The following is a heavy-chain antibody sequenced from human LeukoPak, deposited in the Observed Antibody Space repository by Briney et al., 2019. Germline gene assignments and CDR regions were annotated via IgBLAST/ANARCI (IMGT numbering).Heavy chain of an antibody. CDR2: ISSSGSTI. V-gene: IGHV3-11*04. Sequence: GGSLRLSCAASGFTFGDYYMSWIRQAPGKGLEWVSYISSSGSTIYYADSVKGRFTISRDNAKNSLYLQMNSLRAEGTAVYYCASPYSGYDLVFDYWGQGTLVTVSS. D-gene: IGHD5-12*01. CDR3: ASPYSGYDLVFDY. CDR1: GFTFGDYY. J-gene: IGHJ4*02.